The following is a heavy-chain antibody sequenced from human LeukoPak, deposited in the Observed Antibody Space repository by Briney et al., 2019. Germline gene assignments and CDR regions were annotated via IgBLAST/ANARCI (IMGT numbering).Heavy chain of an antibody. V-gene: IGHV6-1*01. CDR3: ARSIGVAATLAYLDY. CDR1: GDSVSSNSAA. Sequence: PSQTLSLTCAISGDSVSSNSAAWHWIRQSPSRGLEWLGRTYYRSKWYNDYAVSVHSRITINPDTSKNEFSLQLNSVHPEDTAVYYCARSIGVAATLAYLDYWGQGTLVTVSS. D-gene: IGHD2-15*01. CDR2: TYYRSKWYN. J-gene: IGHJ4*02.